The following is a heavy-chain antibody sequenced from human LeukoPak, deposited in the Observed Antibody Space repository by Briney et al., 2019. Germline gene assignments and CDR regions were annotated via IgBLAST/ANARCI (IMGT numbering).Heavy chain of an antibody. J-gene: IGHJ4*02. CDR2: ISSSGSTI. D-gene: IGHD4-17*01. V-gene: IGHV3-48*03. CDR3: AQAGSHPPKYGDPNLGAFDY. Sequence: PGGSLRLSCAASGFTFSSYEMNWVRQAPGKGLEWVSYISSSGSTIYYADSVKGRFTISRDNAKNSLYLQMNSLRAEDTAVYYCAQAGSHPPKYGDPNLGAFDYWGQGTLVTVSS. CDR1: GFTFSSYE.